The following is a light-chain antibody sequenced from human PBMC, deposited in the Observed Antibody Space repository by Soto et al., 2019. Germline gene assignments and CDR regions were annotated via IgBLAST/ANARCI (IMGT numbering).Light chain of an antibody. CDR1: QSVSSY. CDR2: DAS. CDR3: QQRSNWPWT. J-gene: IGKJ1*01. Sequence: EIVLTQSPGTLSLSPGERATLSCRASQSVSSYLAWYQQKPGRAPRLLIYDASNRATGIPARFSGSGSGTDFTLTISSLEPEDFAVYYCQQRSNWPWTFGQGTKVDIK. V-gene: IGKV3-11*01.